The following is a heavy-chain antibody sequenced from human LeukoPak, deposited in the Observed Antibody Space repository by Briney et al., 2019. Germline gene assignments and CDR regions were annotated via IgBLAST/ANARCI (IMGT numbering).Heavy chain of an antibody. D-gene: IGHD3-3*01. J-gene: IGHJ4*02. Sequence: SQTLSLTCAISGDSVSSNSAAWNWVRQSPSRGLEWLGRTYYRSKWYNDYAVSVKSRITINPDTSKNQFSLQLNSVTPEDTAVYYCARDVDFWSGYSYYFDYWGQGTLVTVSS. CDR1: GDSVSSNSAA. CDR3: ARDVDFWSGYSYYFDY. CDR2: TYYRSKWYN. V-gene: IGHV6-1*01.